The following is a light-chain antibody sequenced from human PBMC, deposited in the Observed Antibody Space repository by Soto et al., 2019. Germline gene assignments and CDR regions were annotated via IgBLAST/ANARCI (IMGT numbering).Light chain of an antibody. CDR2: GAS. CDR3: QQRSSWIT. J-gene: IGKJ5*01. V-gene: IGKV3D-20*02. CDR1: QSVSNNY. Sequence: EIVLTQSPGTLSLSPGERATLSCRASQSVSNNYLAWYQQKPGQAPRLLIYGASNRATGIPDRFSGSGSGTDFTLTISRLEPEDFAVYYCQQRSSWITFGQGTRLEIK.